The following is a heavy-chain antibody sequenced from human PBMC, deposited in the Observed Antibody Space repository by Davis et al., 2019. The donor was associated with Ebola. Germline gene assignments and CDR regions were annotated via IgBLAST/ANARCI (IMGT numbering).Heavy chain of an antibody. D-gene: IGHD2-2*01. CDR2: ISGSGGST. J-gene: IGHJ4*02. Sequence: GGSLRLSCAASGFTFSSYAMSRVRQAPGKGLEWVSAISGSGGSTYYADSVKGRFTISRDNSKNTLYLQMNSLRAEDTAVYYCASPPAAMTIYYFDYWGQGTLVTVSS. V-gene: IGHV3-23*01. CDR3: ASPPAAMTIYYFDY. CDR1: GFTFSSYA.